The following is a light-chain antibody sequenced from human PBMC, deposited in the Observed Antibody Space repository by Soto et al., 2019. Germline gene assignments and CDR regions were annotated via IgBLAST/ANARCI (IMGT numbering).Light chain of an antibody. CDR1: SSNIGSNY. V-gene: IGLV1-47*01. CDR3: AAWDDSLSAL. J-gene: IGLJ2*01. Sequence: QSVLTQPPSASGPPGQRVTISCSGSSSNIGSNYVYWYQQLPGTAPKLLIYRNNQRPSGVPDRFSGSKSGTSASLAISGLRSEDEADYYCAAWDDSLSALFGGGTKLTVL. CDR2: RNN.